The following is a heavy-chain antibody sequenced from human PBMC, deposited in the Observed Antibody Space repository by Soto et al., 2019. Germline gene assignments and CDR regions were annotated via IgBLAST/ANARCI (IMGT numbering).Heavy chain of an antibody. CDR2: ISSSSSTI. CDR3: ARGSHRAAAGRGDDY. CDR1: GFTFSSYS. V-gene: IGHV3-48*01. D-gene: IGHD6-13*01. Sequence: GGSLRLSCAASGFTFSSYSMNWVRQAPGKGLEWVSYISSSSSTIYYADSVKGRFTISRDNSKNTLYLQMNSLRAEDTAVYYCARGSHRAAAGRGDDYWGQGTLVTVSS. J-gene: IGHJ4*02.